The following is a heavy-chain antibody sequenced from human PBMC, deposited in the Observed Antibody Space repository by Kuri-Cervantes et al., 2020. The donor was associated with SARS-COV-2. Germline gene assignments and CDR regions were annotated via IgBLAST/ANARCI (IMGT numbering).Heavy chain of an antibody. J-gene: IGHJ6*02. V-gene: IGHV3-30-3*01. CDR2: ISYDGSNK. CDR1: GFTFISYA. D-gene: IGHD2-2*02. CDR3: ARDSHCSSTSCYTDGMDV. Sequence: GGSLRLSCAASGFTFISYAMHWVRQAPGKGLEWVAVISYDGSNKYYADSVKGRFTISRDNSKNTLYLQTNSLRAEDTAVYYCARDSHCSSTSCYTDGMDVWGQGTTVTVSS.